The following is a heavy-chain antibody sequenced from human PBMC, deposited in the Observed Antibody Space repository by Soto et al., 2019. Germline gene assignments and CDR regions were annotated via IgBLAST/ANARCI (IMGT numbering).Heavy chain of an antibody. D-gene: IGHD5-18*01. V-gene: IGHV4-39*01. CDR3: AEMDTAYYFDY. Sequence: LSLTCTVSGGSISSSSYYCGWIRQPPGKGLGWIGSIYYSGSTYYNTAHKSRVTITVDTSKNQFSLKLSSVTAADTAVYYCAEMDTAYYFDYWGQGTLVTVSS. CDR2: IYYSGST. CDR1: GGSISSSSYY. J-gene: IGHJ4*02.